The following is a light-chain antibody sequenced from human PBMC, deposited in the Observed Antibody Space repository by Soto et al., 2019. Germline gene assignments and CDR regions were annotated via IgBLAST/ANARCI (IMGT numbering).Light chain of an antibody. V-gene: IGKV1-5*03. Sequence: IQMTQSPSTLSASLGDRVTITCRASQSISSWLAWYQQKPGKAPNLLIYKASSLESVVPSRFRGSGAGTEFTLTISSLQPDDFATYYCQQYNSYTLTFGGGTKVEIK. CDR1: QSISSW. CDR3: QQYNSYTLT. CDR2: KAS. J-gene: IGKJ4*01.